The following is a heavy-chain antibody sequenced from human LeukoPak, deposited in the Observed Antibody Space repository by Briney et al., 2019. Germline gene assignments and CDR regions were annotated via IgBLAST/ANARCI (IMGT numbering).Heavy chain of an antibody. CDR1: GFTFSSYA. Sequence: HPGGSLRLFCAASGFTFSSYAMHWVRQAPGKGLEWVAVISYDGSNKYYADSVKGRFTISRDNSKNTLYLQMNSLRAEDTAVYYCAKGRSIVVVTAQDYWGQGTLVTVSS. CDR3: AKGRSIVVVTAQDY. CDR2: ISYDGSNK. V-gene: IGHV3-30*04. J-gene: IGHJ4*02. D-gene: IGHD2-21*02.